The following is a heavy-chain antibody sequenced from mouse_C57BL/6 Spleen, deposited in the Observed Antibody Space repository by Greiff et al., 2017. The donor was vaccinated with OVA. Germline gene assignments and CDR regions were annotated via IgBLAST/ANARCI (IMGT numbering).Heavy chain of an antibody. CDR2: IDPENGDT. CDR1: GFNIKDDY. Sequence: EVQLQQSGAELVRPGASVKLSCTASGFNIKDDYMHWVKQRPEQGLEWIGWIDPENGDTEYASKFQGKATITADTSSNTAYLQLSSLTSEDTAVYYCTTEDYGSSYYFDYGGQGTTLTVSS. CDR3: TTEDYGSSYYFDY. D-gene: IGHD1-1*01. V-gene: IGHV14-4*01. J-gene: IGHJ2*01.